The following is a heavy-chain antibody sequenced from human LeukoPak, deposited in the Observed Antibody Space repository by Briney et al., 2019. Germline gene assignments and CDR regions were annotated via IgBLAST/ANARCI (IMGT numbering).Heavy chain of an antibody. V-gene: IGHV1-69*04. CDR1: GGTFSSYA. D-gene: IGHD3-3*01. J-gene: IGHJ4*02. CDR3: ARDSGPYYDFWSGYSPAAGFDY. Sequence: GASVKVSCKASGGTFSSYAISWVRQAPGQGLEWMGRVIPILVIATYAKKSQGRHTITAEKYTSTAYMEVSSLRSEDPAVYYCARDSGPYYDFWSGYSPAAGFDYWGQGTLVTVSS. CDR2: VIPILVIA.